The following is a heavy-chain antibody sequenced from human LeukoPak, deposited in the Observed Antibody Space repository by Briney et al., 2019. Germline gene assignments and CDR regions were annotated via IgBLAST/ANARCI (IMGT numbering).Heavy chain of an antibody. CDR3: ARDTYYYDSSGYHE. Sequence: PGGSLRLSCAASGFTFSSYEMNWVRQARGKGREWGSYISSSGSTIYYADSVKGRFTISRDNAKNSLYLQMNSLRAEDTAVYYCARDTYYYDSSGYHEWGQGTLVTVSS. CDR1: GFTFSSYE. V-gene: IGHV3-48*03. D-gene: IGHD3-22*01. J-gene: IGHJ4*02. CDR2: ISSSGSTI.